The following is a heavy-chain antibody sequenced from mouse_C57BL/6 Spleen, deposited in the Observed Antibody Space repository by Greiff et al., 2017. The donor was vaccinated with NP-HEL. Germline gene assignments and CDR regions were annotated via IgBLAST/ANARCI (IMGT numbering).Heavy chain of an antibody. J-gene: IGHJ3*01. D-gene: IGHD2-3*01. Sequence: EVKLVESGGGLVKPGGSLKLSCAASGFTFSSYTMSWVRQTPEKRLEWVATISGGGGNTYYPDSVKGRFTISRDNAKNTLYLQMSSLRSEDTALYYGARQDDPFAYWGQGTLVTVSA. CDR2: ISGGGGNT. V-gene: IGHV5-9*01. CDR3: ARQDDPFAY. CDR1: GFTFSSYT.